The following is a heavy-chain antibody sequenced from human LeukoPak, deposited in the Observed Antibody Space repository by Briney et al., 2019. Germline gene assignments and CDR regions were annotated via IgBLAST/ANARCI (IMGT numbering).Heavy chain of an antibody. CDR1: GDALTDSF. V-gene: IGHV4-4*08. D-gene: IGHD3-9*01. Sequence: PSETLSLTCTVSGDALTDSFWTWIRQPPGMGLEWVGYIVSSGRAEYYPSLERRLTFFINMSKKQFSLDLTSVAGADTAVVYCLRALEYFGGLTGNLDHYDPWGQGALVTVSS. J-gene: IGHJ5*02. CDR2: IVSSGRA. CDR3: LRALEYFGGLTGNLDHYDP.